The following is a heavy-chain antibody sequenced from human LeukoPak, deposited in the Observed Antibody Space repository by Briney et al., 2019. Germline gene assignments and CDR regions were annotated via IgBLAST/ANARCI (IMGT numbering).Heavy chain of an antibody. Sequence: AAGSLRLSGAASGFTLSIYAMSWVRQAPGKGLEWVSTISGSGGRSYYADSVKGRFTISRDNSKNTLYLQMNSLRAEDTAVYYCAKFGVGATYFDYWGQGTLVTVSS. V-gene: IGHV3-23*01. D-gene: IGHD1-26*01. CDR2: ISGSGGRS. CDR1: GFTLSIYA. CDR3: AKFGVGATYFDY. J-gene: IGHJ4*02.